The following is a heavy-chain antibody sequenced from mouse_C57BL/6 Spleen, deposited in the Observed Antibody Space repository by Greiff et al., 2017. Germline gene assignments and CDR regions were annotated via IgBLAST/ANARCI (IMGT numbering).Heavy chain of an antibody. D-gene: IGHD1-1*01. J-gene: IGHJ1*03. Sequence: EVQLVESGGGLVQPKGSLKLSCAASGFSFNTYAMNWVRQAPGKGLEWVARIRSKSNNYATYYADSVKDRFTISRDDSESMLYLQMNNLKTEDTAMYYCVTSSITTVVATTNWYFDVWGTGTTVTVSS. CDR2: IRSKSNNYAT. V-gene: IGHV10-1*01. CDR1: GFSFNTYA. CDR3: VTSSITTVVATTNWYFDV.